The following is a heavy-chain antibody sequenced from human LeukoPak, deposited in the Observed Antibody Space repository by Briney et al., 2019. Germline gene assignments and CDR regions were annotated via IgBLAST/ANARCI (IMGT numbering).Heavy chain of an antibody. CDR2: INHSGST. V-gene: IGHV4-34*01. CDR3: ARGAPYSSGPIPYYYYYYMDV. D-gene: IGHD6-19*01. J-gene: IGHJ6*03. CDR1: GGSFSGYY. Sequence: SETLSLTCAVYGGSFSGYYWSWIRQPPGKGLEWIGEINHSGSTNYNPSLKSRVTISVDTSKNQFSLKLSSVTAADTAVYYCARGAPYSSGPIPYYYYYYMDVWGKGTTVTVSS.